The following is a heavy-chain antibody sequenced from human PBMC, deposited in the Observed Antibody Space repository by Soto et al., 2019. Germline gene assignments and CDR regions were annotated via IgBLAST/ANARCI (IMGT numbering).Heavy chain of an antibody. D-gene: IGHD6-19*01. J-gene: IGHJ4*02. CDR3: AKDRGDFSGWAFDY. V-gene: IGHV3-30*18. Sequence: QVQLVESGGGVVQPGRSLRLSCSASGFTFSSYDMHWVRQAPGKGLEWVALISYDESNKYYADSVKGRFTISRDSSKNTLYRQMNSLRAGDTAVYYCAKDRGDFSGWAFDYWGQGTLVTVSS. CDR1: GFTFSSYD. CDR2: ISYDESNK.